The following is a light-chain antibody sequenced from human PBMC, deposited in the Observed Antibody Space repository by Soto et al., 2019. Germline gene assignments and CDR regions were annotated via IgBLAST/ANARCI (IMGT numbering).Light chain of an antibody. CDR1: QSVSSY. CDR2: DAS. Sequence: EVVLTQSPATLSLSPWERATLSCRASQSVSSYLAWYQQRPGQAPRLLIYDASNRATGIPARFSGSGSATDFTLTISSLEPEDFVVYYCQQRSNFFTFGPGTKLDIK. J-gene: IGKJ3*01. V-gene: IGKV3-11*01. CDR3: QQRSNFFT.